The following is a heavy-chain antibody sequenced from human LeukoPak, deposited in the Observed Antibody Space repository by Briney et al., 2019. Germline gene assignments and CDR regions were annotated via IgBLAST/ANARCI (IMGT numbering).Heavy chain of an antibody. Sequence: PWGSPRVSCAASGFTFSSCAIRWVRQAPGKGLEWVSAISGSGGSTYYADSVKGRFTISRDNSKNTLYLQMNSLRAEDTAVYYCAKPHSADYFDYWGQGTLVTVSS. V-gene: IGHV3-23*01. CDR3: AKPHSADYFDY. CDR1: GFTFSSCA. CDR2: ISGSGGST. J-gene: IGHJ4*02.